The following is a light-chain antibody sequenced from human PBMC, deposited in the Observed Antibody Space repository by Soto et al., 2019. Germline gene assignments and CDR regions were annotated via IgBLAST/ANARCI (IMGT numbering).Light chain of an antibody. Sequence: QSALTQPRSVSGSPGQSVTISCTGTSSDVGGYNYVSWYQQHPGKAPKLMIYDVSKRPSGVSDRFSGSKSGNTASLTISGLQAEDEADYYCCSYAGSYTWGFGGGTKLTVL. CDR3: CSYAGSYTWG. V-gene: IGLV2-11*01. CDR2: DVS. CDR1: SSDVGGYNY. J-gene: IGLJ2*01.